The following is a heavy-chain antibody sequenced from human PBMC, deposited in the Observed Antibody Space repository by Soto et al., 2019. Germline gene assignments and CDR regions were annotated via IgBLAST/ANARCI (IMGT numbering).Heavy chain of an antibody. J-gene: IGHJ6*02. D-gene: IGHD3-16*01. CDR2: ISAYNGNT. CDR1: GYTFTNYG. CDR3: EIDGALGENYYDYGMDV. V-gene: IGHV1-18*01. Sequence: ASVKVSCKASGYTFTNYGISWVRQAPGQGLEWMGWISAYNGNTNYAQKLQGRVTMTTDTSTSTAYMEVRSLRSDDTAVYYCEIDGALGENYYDYGMDVWGQGTTVTVSS.